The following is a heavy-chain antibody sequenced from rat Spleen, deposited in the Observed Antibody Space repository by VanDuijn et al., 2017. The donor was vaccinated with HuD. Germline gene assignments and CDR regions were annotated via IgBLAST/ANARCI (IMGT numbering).Heavy chain of an antibody. Sequence: EVQLVESGGGLVQPGRSLKLSCAASGFTFSIYGMAWVRQAPTKGLEWVASIGTGGGNTYYPDSVKGRFTISRDTAQNILYLQLNSPRSEDTASYYCTTFSDYATSPFAYWGRGALVTVSS. D-gene: IGHD1-6*01. CDR1: GFTFSIYG. CDR3: TTFSDYATSPFAY. V-gene: IGHV5S13*01. CDR2: IGTGGGNT. J-gene: IGHJ3*01.